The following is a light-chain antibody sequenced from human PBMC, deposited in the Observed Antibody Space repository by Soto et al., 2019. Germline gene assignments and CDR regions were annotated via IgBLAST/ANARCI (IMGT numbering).Light chain of an antibody. CDR2: ENS. V-gene: IGLV1-51*02. Sequence: QSVLTQPPSVSAAPGQKVTISCSGSSSNIGSDYVSWYQQLPGTAPKLLIYENSERPSGIPDRFSGSKSGTSATLGITGLQTGDEADYYCGAWDSSLTGGVFGGGTKVPS. CDR1: SSNIGSDY. J-gene: IGLJ2*01. CDR3: GAWDSSLTGGV.